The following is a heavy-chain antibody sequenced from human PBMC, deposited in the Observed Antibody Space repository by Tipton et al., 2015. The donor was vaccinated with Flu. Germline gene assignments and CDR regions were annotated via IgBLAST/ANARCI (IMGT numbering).Heavy chain of an antibody. D-gene: IGHD4/OR15-4a*01. J-gene: IGHJ3*02. CDR2: IYRSGST. CDR3: ARGGDYGPHRHAFNI. V-gene: IGHV4-38-2*02. Sequence: TLSLTCSVSGYSINSGYYWGWVRRSPGKGLEWIGTIYRSGSTYYNPSLKSRLTISVDTSQNQFSLRLSSVTAADTAVYYCARGGDYGPHRHAFNIWGQGTMVTVSS. CDR1: GYSINSGYY.